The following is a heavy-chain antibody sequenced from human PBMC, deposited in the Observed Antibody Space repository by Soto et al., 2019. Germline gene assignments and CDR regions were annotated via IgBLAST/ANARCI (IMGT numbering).Heavy chain of an antibody. D-gene: IGHD4-17*01. CDR3: ARNYMTTVVTPLDY. CDR1: GFTFSSYG. J-gene: IGHJ4*02. V-gene: IGHV3-30*03. CDR2: ISYDGSNK. Sequence: GSLRLSCAASGFTFSSYGMHWVRQAPGKGLEWVAVISYDGSNKYYADSVKGRFTISRDNSKNTLYLQMNSLRAEDTAVYYCARNYMTTVVTPLDYWGQGTLVTVSS.